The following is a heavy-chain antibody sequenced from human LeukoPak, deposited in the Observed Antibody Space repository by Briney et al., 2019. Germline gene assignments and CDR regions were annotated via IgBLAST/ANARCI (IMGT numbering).Heavy chain of an antibody. CDR2: ISGSGGST. Sequence: PGGSLRLSCAASGFTFSSYAMSCVRQAPRKGLESVSAISGSGGSTYYANSVKGRFTIRRDNSKNTLYLQMNSMRAEHTAVYYCAKAGERYYGSGEPDYFDYWGQGTLVTVSS. V-gene: IGHV3-23*01. D-gene: IGHD3-10*01. CDR1: GFTFSSYA. CDR3: AKAGERYYGSGEPDYFDY. J-gene: IGHJ4*02.